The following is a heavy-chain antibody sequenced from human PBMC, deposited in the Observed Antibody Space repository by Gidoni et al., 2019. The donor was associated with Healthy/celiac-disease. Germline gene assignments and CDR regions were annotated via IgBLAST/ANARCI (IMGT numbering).Heavy chain of an antibody. CDR3: ARDRESGAWFGELFAWFDP. J-gene: IGHJ5*02. CDR2: INWNGGST. Sequence: EVQLVESGGGVVRPGGSLSLSCAASGFTFADYGMSWVRQAPGKGLEWVSGINWNGGSTGYADSVKGRFTISRDNAKNSLYLQMNSLRAEDTALYYCARDRESGAWFGELFAWFDPWGQGTLVTVSS. CDR1: GFTFADYG. D-gene: IGHD3-10*01. V-gene: IGHV3-20*04.